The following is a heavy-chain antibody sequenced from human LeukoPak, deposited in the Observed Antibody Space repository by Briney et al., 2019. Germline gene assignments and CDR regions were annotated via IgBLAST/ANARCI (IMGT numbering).Heavy chain of an antibody. Sequence: SETLSLTCTVSGGSISPYYRTWIRQSAGKGLEWIGRISTSGNTNYNPSLKSRVTMSVHASRDQFSLKLSSVTAADTAVYYCARGRVYMDVWGKGTTVSTSS. CDR3: ARGRVYMDV. CDR2: ISTSGNT. V-gene: IGHV4-4*07. CDR1: GGSISPYY. J-gene: IGHJ6*03.